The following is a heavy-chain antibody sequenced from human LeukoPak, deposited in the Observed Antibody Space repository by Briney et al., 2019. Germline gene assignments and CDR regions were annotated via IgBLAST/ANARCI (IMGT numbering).Heavy chain of an antibody. CDR2: ISSSGSTI. V-gene: IGHV3-48*03. Sequence: GGSLRLSCAASGFTFSSYEMNWVRHAPGKGREWVSYISSSGSTIYYADSVKARFTTSRHNAKNSLYLQMNSLRAEDTAVYYCAELGITMIGGVWGKGSTVTISS. D-gene: IGHD3-10*02. J-gene: IGHJ6*04. CDR3: AELGITMIGGV. CDR1: GFTFSSYE.